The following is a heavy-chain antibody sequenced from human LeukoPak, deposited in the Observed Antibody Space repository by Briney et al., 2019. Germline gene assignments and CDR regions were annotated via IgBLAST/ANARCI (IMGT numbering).Heavy chain of an antibody. Sequence: KPSETLSLTCTVSGGSISSGSHYWSWIRQPAGKGLEWIGYIFYTGTTNYNPSLKSRVTISVDTSKNQFSLRLSSVTAADTAVYYCARDTFIISGSLIYPWGQGTLVTVSS. V-gene: IGHV4-61*10. CDR2: IFYTGTT. CDR1: GGSISSGSHY. D-gene: IGHD3-10*01. CDR3: ARDTFIISGSLIYP. J-gene: IGHJ5*02.